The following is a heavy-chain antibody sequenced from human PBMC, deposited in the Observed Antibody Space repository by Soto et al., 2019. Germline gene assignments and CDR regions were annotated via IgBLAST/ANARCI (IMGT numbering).Heavy chain of an antibody. D-gene: IGHD6-6*01. Sequence: GGSLRLSCAASGFTFSSDWMTWVRQAPGKGLEWVSYISSSSSTIYYADSVKGRFTISRDNAKNSLYLQMNSLRAEDTAVYYCARNSIAARPGYWGQGTLVTVSS. J-gene: IGHJ4*02. V-gene: IGHV3-48*01. CDR1: GFTFSSDW. CDR3: ARNSIAARPGY. CDR2: ISSSSSTI.